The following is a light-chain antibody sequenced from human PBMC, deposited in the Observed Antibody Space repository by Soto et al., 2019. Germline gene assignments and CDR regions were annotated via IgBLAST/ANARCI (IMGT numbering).Light chain of an antibody. CDR2: AAS. Sequence: DIQLTQSPSSVSASVGDRVTITCRASQGVSSWLAWYQQRPGKAPKLLISAASTLQGGVPSRFSGSGSGTDFTLTISSLQPEDLETYYCQQANNFPITFGQGTRLGIK. CDR3: QQANNFPIT. J-gene: IGKJ5*01. CDR1: QGVSSW. V-gene: IGKV1-12*01.